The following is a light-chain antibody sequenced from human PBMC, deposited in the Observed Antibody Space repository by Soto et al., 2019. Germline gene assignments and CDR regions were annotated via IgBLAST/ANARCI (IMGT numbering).Light chain of an antibody. Sequence: DIQMTQSPSSLSASVGDRVTVTCRASQSIGTNVNWYQQKPGKAPYLLIYTASRLQSGVPSKFSSSGFGTDFTLTISSLQPEDFATYYCQQSYTTPYTFGQGTKLEIK. CDR1: QSIGTN. CDR2: TAS. V-gene: IGKV1-39*01. CDR3: QQSYTTPYT. J-gene: IGKJ2*01.